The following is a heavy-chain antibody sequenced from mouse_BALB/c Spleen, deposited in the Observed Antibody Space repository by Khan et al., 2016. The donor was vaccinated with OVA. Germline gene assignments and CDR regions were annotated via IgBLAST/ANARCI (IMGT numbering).Heavy chain of an antibody. D-gene: IGHD2-3*01. CDR3: KREGGDGSSFAY. CDR1: GYTFTNYW. CDR2: IYPSDSYT. V-gene: IGHV1-69*02. Sequence: QVQLQQPGIELVRPGASVKLSCKASGYTFTNYWINWVKQRPGQGLEWIGNIYPSDSYTNYNQRFKDKATLTVDKSSSTAYLLLSSPTSEDSAVYYCKREGGDGSSFAYWGQGTLVTVSA. J-gene: IGHJ3*01.